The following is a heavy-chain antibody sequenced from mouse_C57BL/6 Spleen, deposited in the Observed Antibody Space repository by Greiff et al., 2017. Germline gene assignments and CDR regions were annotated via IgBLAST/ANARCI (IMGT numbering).Heavy chain of an antibody. CDR2: ILPGSGST. CDR3: SSSIYYGNSAWFAY. Sequence: VQLVESGAELMKPGASVKLSCKATGYTFTGYWIEWVKQRPGHGLEWIGEILPGSGSTNYNEKFKGKATFTADTSSNTAYMQLSSLTTEDSAIYYCSSSIYYGNSAWFAYWGQGTLVTVSA. J-gene: IGHJ3*01. V-gene: IGHV1-9*01. D-gene: IGHD2-1*01. CDR1: GYTFTGYW.